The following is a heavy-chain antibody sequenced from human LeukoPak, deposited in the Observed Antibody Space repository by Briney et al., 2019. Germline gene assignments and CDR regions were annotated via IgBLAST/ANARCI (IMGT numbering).Heavy chain of an antibody. CDR1: GFIFSEYY. D-gene: IGHD3-16*01. V-gene: IGHV3-11*01. CDR3: ARAGELRYMDV. CDR2: IKGTGLTT. J-gene: IGHJ6*03. Sequence: PGGSLRLSCSASGFIFSEYYMTWIRQAPGKGLEWVSTIKGTGLTTYYADSVKGRFTISRDNAKNTVFLQMGSLRADDTAMYYCARAGELRYMDVWGKGTAVTVS.